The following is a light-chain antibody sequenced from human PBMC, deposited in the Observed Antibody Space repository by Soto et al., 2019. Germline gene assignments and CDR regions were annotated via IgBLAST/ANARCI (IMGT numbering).Light chain of an antibody. Sequence: DMQMTQSPSSLSASLGDRVAITCRAGQTISTYLNCYQQKPGKAPKLLIFAASSLQAGVPSRFSGSGSGTDFTLTISSLQPEDFATYFCQQSFSTPLSFGGGTKVDIK. V-gene: IGKV1-39*01. CDR1: QTISTY. J-gene: IGKJ4*01. CDR3: QQSFSTPLS. CDR2: AAS.